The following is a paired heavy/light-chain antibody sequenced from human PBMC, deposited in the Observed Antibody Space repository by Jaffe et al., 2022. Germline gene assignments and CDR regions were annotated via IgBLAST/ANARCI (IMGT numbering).Light chain of an antibody. J-gene: IGLJ2*01. CDR2: EDN. CDR3: QSYDSSNHGHVV. CDR1: SGSIASNY. V-gene: IGLV6-57*02. Sequence: NFMLTQPHSVSESPGKTVTISCTGSSGSIASNYVQWYQQRPGSAPTTVIYEDNQRPSGVPDRFSGSIDSSSNSASLTISGLKTEDEADYYCQSYDSSNHGHVVFGGGTKLTVL.
Heavy chain of an antibody. CDR1: GGSISSSSYY. D-gene: IGHD2-15*01. CDR2: IYYSGST. V-gene: IGHV4-39*01. CDR3: ARHRYPYCSGGSCYSSSGYWYFDL. Sequence: QLQLQESGPGLVKPSETLSLTCTVSGGSISSSSYYWGWIRQPPGKGLEWIGSIYYSGSTYYNPSLKSRVTISVDTSKNQFSLKLSSVTAADTAVYYCARHRYPYCSGGSCYSSSGYWYFDLWGRGTLVTVSS. J-gene: IGHJ2*01.